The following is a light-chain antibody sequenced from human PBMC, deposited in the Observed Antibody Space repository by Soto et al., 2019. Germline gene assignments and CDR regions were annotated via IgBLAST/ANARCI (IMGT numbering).Light chain of an antibody. CDR1: SGHSSYA. CDR2: LNSDGSH. CDR3: QTWGTGILV. J-gene: IGLJ2*01. Sequence: LVLTQSPSASASLGASVKLTCTLSSGHSSYAIAWHQQQPEKGPRFLMKLNSDGSHNKGDGIPDRFSGSSSGAERHLTISSLQSEDEADYYCQTWGTGILVFGGGTKVTVL. V-gene: IGLV4-69*01.